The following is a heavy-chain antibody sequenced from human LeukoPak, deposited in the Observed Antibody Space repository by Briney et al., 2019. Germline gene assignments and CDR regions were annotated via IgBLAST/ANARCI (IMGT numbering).Heavy chain of an antibody. CDR1: GGSFSGYY. CDR3: ASKGRLLRNWFDP. D-gene: IGHD2-21*01. Sequence: SQTLSLTCAVYGGSFSGYYWSWIRQPPGKGLEWIGEINHSGSTNYNPSLKSRVTISVDTSKNQFSLKLSSVTAADTAVYYCASKGRLLRNWFDPWGQGTLVTVSS. J-gene: IGHJ5*02. V-gene: IGHV4-34*01. CDR2: INHSGST.